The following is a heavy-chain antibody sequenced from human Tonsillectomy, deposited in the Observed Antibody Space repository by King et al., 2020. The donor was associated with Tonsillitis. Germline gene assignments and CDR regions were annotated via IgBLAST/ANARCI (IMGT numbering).Heavy chain of an antibody. CDR3: AKDGSSGWDPMNYFDY. J-gene: IGHJ4*02. CDR2: IRFDGTNK. D-gene: IGHD6-19*01. V-gene: IGHV3-30*02. CDR1: GFTFRSYA. Sequence: LQLVQSGGGVVQPGGSLRLSCAASGFTFRSYAMHWVRQAPGKGLEWVAFIRFDGTNKYYAESVKGRFTISRDNSKNTLYLQMNSLRTEDTAVYYCAKDGSSGWDPMNYFDYWGQGTLVTVSS.